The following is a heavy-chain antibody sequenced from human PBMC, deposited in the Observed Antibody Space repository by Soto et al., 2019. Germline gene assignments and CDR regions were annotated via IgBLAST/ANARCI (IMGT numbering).Heavy chain of an antibody. V-gene: IGHV4-59*01. CDR2: IYYSGST. Sequence: QVQLQESGPGLVKPSETLSLTCTVSGGSISSYYWSWIRQPPGKGLEWIGYIYYSGSTNYNPSLKSRVTISVDTSKNQFSLKLSSVTAADTAVYCCARDGKVAGTPLDYWGQGTLVTVSS. D-gene: IGHD6-19*01. CDR3: ARDGKVAGTPLDY. CDR1: GGSISSYY. J-gene: IGHJ4*02.